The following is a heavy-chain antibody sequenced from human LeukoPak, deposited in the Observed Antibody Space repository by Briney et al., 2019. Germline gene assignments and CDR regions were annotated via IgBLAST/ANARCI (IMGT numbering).Heavy chain of an antibody. D-gene: IGHD6-25*01. V-gene: IGHV3-9*01. Sequence: GRSLRLSCAASGFTFDDYAMHWVRQAPGKGLEWVSGISWNSGSIGYADSVKGRFTISRDNAKNSLYLQMNSLRAEDTALYYCAKASSAGDYYYYGMDVWGQGTTVTVPS. J-gene: IGHJ6*02. CDR3: AKASSAGDYYYYGMDV. CDR2: ISWNSGSI. CDR1: GFTFDDYA.